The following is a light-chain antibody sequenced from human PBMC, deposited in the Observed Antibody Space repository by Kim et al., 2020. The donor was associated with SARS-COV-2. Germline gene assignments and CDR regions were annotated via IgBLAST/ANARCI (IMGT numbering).Light chain of an antibody. Sequence: SELTQDPDVSVALGQTVRITCQGDSLRSYYASWYQQKPGQAPVLVIYGKNNRPSGIPDRFSGSSSGNTASLTITGAQAEDEAEYYCYSRDSSGNHLVFG. CDR2: GKN. J-gene: IGLJ3*02. CDR1: SLRSYY. CDR3: YSRDSSGNHLV. V-gene: IGLV3-19*01.